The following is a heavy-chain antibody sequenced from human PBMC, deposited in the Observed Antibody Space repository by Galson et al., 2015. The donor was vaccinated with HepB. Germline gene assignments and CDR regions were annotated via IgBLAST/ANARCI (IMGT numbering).Heavy chain of an antibody. J-gene: IGHJ5*02. CDR2: ISSGSSYI. Sequence: SLRLSCAASGFTFSTYSMNWVRQAPGRGLEWVSSISSGSSYIYYADSVKGRFTISRDNAKNSLYLQMNSLRAEDTAVYYCARGVVVVPAAIPQNWFDPWGQGTLVTVSS. D-gene: IGHD2-2*01. CDR1: GFTFSTYS. CDR3: ARGVVVVPAAIPQNWFDP. V-gene: IGHV3-21*01.